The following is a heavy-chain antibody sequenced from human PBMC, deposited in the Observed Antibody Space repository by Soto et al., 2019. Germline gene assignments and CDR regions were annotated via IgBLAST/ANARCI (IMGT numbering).Heavy chain of an antibody. CDR2: INPSGGST. CDR1: GYTFTSYY. V-gene: IGHV1-46*01. CDR3: ARERLYSAPGYYCGMDV. Sequence: QVQLVQSGAEVKKPGASVKVSCKASGYTFTSYYMHWVRQAPGQGLAWLGIINPSGGSTSYAQKFQGRVTMTSDTSTSTGYMELSSLRSEDTAVYYCARERLYSAPGYYCGMDVWGQGTTVTVSS. J-gene: IGHJ6*02. D-gene: IGHD2-21*01.